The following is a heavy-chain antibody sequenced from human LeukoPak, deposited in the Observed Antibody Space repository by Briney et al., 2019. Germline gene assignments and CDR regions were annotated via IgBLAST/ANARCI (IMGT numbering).Heavy chain of an antibody. CDR1: GGSISSYY. D-gene: IGHD6-19*01. CDR3: ARAGSSVWHWYFDL. Sequence: SETLSLTCTVSGGSISSYYWSWIRQPAGKGLEWIGRIYTSGSTHYNPSLKSRVTMSVDTSTNQFSLKLNSVTAADTAVYYCARAGSSVWHWYFDLWGRGTLVTVSS. J-gene: IGHJ2*01. CDR2: IYTSGST. V-gene: IGHV4-4*07.